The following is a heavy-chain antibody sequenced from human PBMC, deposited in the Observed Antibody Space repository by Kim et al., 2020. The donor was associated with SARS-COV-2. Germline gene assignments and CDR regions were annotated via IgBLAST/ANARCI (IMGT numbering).Heavy chain of an antibody. V-gene: IGHV3-23*01. CDR3: ANRGPRGMDV. J-gene: IGHJ6*02. Sequence: GGSLRLSCAASGFTFSSYAMRWVRQAPGKGLEWVSSITEGGGSTYYAGSVKGRFTISRDNSNKALYLQMNSLRAEDSAVYYCANRGPRGMDVWGQGTTVT. CDR1: GFTFSSYA. CDR2: ITEGGGST.